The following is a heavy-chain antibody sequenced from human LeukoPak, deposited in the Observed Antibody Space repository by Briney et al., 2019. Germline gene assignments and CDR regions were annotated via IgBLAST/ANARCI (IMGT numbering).Heavy chain of an antibody. J-gene: IGHJ3*02. CDR3: AKDHGQWHPEGAFDI. Sequence: QPGRSLRLSCAASGFTFSSYAMHWVRQAPGKGLEWVAVISYDGSNKYYADSVKGRFTISRDNSKNTLYLQMNSLRAEDTAVYYCAKDHGQWHPEGAFDIWGQGTMVTVSS. CDR2: ISYDGSNK. CDR1: GFTFSSYA. V-gene: IGHV3-30*04. D-gene: IGHD6-19*01.